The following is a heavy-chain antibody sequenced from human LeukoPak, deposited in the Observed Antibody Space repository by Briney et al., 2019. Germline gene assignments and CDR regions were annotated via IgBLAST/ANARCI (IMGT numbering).Heavy chain of an antibody. CDR1: GGSFSGYY. J-gene: IGHJ3*02. D-gene: IGHD5-18*01. CDR3: ARGRGYSYGYRGVAFDI. Sequence: SETLSLTCAVYGGSFSGYYWNWIRQPPGKGLEWIGEINHSGSANYNPSLKSRVTISVDTSKNQFSLKLSSVTAADTAVYYCARGRGYSYGYRGVAFDIWGQGTMVTVSS. CDR2: INHSGSA. V-gene: IGHV4-34*01.